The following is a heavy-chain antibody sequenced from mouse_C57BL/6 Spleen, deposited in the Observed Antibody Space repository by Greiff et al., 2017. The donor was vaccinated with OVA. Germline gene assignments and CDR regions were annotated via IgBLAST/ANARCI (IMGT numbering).Heavy chain of an antibody. CDR3: AGGHYEYDGRVFDY. V-gene: IGHV1-55*01. CDR1: GYTFTSYW. D-gene: IGHD2-4*01. Sequence: QVQLQQPGAELVKPGDSVKMSCKASGYTFTSYWITWVKQRPGQGLEWIGDIYPGSGSTNYNEKFKSKATLTVDTSSSTAYMQLSSLTSEDSAVYYWAGGHYEYDGRVFDYWGQGTTLTVSS. CDR2: IYPGSGST. J-gene: IGHJ2*01.